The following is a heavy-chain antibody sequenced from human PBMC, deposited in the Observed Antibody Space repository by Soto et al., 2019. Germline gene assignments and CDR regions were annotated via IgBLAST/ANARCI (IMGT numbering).Heavy chain of an antibody. CDR1: GVCFSGYG. V-gene: IGHV4-34*01. CDR3: GRRKPWPVHHFEY. J-gene: IGHJ4*02. CDR2: INHSGTT. Sequence: PSGTLSLTCAVYGVCFSGYGWSWIRQPPGKGLEWIVEINHSGTTNYNPYLKSRLTISVDTSKNQFSLKLSSVTAAETAVYYCGRRKPWPVHHFEYWGQGTLVTVSS.